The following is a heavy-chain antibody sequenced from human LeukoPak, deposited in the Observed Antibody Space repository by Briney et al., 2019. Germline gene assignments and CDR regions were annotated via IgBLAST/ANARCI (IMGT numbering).Heavy chain of an antibody. V-gene: IGHV1-2*02. CDR1: GYTFIDYS. J-gene: IGHJ4*02. CDR3: ATHSSGAGCFDY. CDR2: INPNNGDT. Sequence: ASVKVSCKASGYTFIDYSIHWVRQAPGQGLEWMGEINPNNGDTNFAPEFQGRVTMTRDTSITTAFMELSSLRYADTAIYYCATHSSGAGCFDYWAQGTLVIVA. D-gene: IGHD2-15*01.